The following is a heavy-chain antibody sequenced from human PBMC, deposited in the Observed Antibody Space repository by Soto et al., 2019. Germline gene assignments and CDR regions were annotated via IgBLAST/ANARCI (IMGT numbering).Heavy chain of an antibody. CDR3: AFEGPGYYGMDV. J-gene: IGHJ6*02. D-gene: IGHD3-9*01. CDR1: GYTFTSYG. V-gene: IGHV1-69*13. CDR2: IIPIFGTA. Sequence: SVKVSCKASGYTFTSYGISWVRQAPGQGLEWMGGIIPIFGTANYAQKFQGRVTITADESTSTAYMELSSLRSEDTAVYYCAFEGPGYYGMDVWGQGTTVTVSS.